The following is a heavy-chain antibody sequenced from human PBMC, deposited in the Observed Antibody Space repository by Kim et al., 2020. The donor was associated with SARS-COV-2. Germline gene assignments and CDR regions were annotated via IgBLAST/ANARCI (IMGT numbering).Heavy chain of an antibody. CDR2: IYYSGST. CDR1: GGSISSYY. D-gene: IGHD6-13*01. J-gene: IGHJ4*02. V-gene: IGHV4-59*01. CDR3: ARVSIAAAGNARGDFFDY. Sequence: SETLSLTCTVSGGSISSYYWSWIRQPPGKGLEWIGYIYYSGSTNYNPSLKSRVTISVDTSKNQFSLKLSSVTAADTAVYYCARVSIAAAGNARGDFFDYWGQGTLVTVSS.